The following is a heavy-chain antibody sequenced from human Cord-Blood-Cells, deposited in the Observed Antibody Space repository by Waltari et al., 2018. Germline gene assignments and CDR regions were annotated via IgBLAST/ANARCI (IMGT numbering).Heavy chain of an antibody. Sequence: QVQLVQSGAEVKKPGASVKVSCKASGYTFTGYYLNWVRQAPGQGLEWMGWINPNSGGTNYAQKFQGWVTMTRDTSISTAYMELSRLRSDDTAVYYCARSYDILTGYFDYWGQGTLVTVSS. CDR1: GYTFTGYY. CDR2: INPNSGGT. D-gene: IGHD3-9*01. J-gene: IGHJ4*02. CDR3: ARSYDILTGYFDY. V-gene: IGHV1-2*04.